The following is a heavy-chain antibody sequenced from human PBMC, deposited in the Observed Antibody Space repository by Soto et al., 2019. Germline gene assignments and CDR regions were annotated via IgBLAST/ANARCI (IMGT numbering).Heavy chain of an antibody. Sequence: SETLSLTCAVYGGSFSGYYLSWIRQPPGKGLEWIGEINHSGSTNYNPSLKSRVTISVDTSKNQFSLKLSSVTAADTAVYYCARGQSNWFDPWGQGTLVTVYS. CDR2: INHSGST. CDR3: ARGQSNWFDP. CDR1: GGSFSGYY. V-gene: IGHV4-34*01. J-gene: IGHJ5*02.